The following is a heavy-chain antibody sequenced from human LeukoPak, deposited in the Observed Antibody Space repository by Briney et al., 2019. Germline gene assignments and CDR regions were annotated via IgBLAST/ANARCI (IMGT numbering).Heavy chain of an antibody. Sequence: GGSLRLSCAASGFTFSSYSMNWVRQAPGKGLEWVSYISSSSSTIYYADSLKGRFTISRDNAKNSLYLQMNSLRAEDTAVYYCARDVGFYYGSGTYTREDALDVWGQGTMVTVSS. CDR3: ARDVGFYYGSGTYTREDALDV. CDR2: ISSSSSTI. V-gene: IGHV3-48*04. CDR1: GFTFSSYS. D-gene: IGHD3-10*01. J-gene: IGHJ3*01.